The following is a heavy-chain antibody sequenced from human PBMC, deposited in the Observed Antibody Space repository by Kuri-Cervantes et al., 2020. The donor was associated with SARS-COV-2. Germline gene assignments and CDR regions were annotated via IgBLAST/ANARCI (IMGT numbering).Heavy chain of an antibody. D-gene: IGHD6-19*01. V-gene: IGHV1-69*06. CDR2: IIPIFGTA. Sequence: SVKVSCKASGGTFSSYAISWVRQAPGQGLEWMGRIIPIFGTANYAQKFQGRVTITADKSTSTAYMGLSSLRSEDTAVYYCARDRMSLGLYSSGSLSHYYYYMDVWGKGTTVTVSS. CDR3: ARDRMSLGLYSSGSLSHYYYYMDV. CDR1: GGTFSSYA. J-gene: IGHJ6*03.